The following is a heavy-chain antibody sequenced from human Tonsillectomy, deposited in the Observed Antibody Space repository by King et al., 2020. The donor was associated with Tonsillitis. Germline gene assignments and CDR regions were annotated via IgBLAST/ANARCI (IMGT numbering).Heavy chain of an antibody. CDR2: ISAYNGNT. D-gene: IGHD6-19*01. CDR1: GYTFTSYG. Sequence: QLVQSGADVKKPGASVKVSCKASGYTFTSYGMSWVRQAPGQGLEWMGWISAYNGNTNYAQKFQGRVTMTTDTSTTTTYMELRSLGSDDTAVYYCARKKKGSGWYVWFDPWGQGTLVTVSS. CDR3: ARKKKGSGWYVWFDP. J-gene: IGHJ5*02. V-gene: IGHV1-18*01.